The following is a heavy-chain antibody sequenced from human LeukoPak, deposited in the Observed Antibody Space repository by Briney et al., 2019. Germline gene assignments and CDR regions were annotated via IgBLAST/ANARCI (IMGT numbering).Heavy chain of an antibody. J-gene: IGHJ2*01. Sequence: SETLSLTCTVSGGSISSYYWSWIRQPAGKGLEWIGRIYTSGGTNYNPSPKSRVTMSVDTSKNQFSLKLSSVTAADTAVYYCARDYGGNHNSGYWYFDLWGRGTLVTVSS. CDR3: ARDYGGNHNSGYWYFDL. CDR2: IYTSGGT. D-gene: IGHD4-23*01. CDR1: GGSISSYY. V-gene: IGHV4-4*07.